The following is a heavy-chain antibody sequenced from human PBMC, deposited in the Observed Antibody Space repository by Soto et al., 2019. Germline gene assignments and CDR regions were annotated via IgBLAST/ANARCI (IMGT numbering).Heavy chain of an antibody. CDR2: TYYSGST. J-gene: IGHJ5*02. CDR1: GGSISSGDYY. D-gene: IGHD2-21*01. V-gene: IGHV4-30-4*01. CDR3: ASFAQSRTLNWFDP. Sequence: SETLSLTCTVSGGSISSGDYYWSWFRQPPGKGLEWIGYTYYSGSTYYNPSLMGRVTISVDTSKNQFSLKLSSVTAADTAVYYCASFAQSRTLNWFDPWGQGTLVTVSS.